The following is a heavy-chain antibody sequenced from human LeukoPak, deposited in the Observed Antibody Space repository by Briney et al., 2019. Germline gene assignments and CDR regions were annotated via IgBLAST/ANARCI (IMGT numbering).Heavy chain of an antibody. CDR1: GGSFSGYY. CDR3: ARGKAYYYYMDV. V-gene: IGHV4-34*01. CDR2: INHSGST. J-gene: IGHJ6*03. Sequence: SETLSLTCGVYGGSFSGYYWSWIRQPPGKGLEWIGEINHSGSTNYNPSLKSRVTISVDTSKNQFSLKLSSVTAADTAVYYCARGKAYYYYMDVWGKGTTVTVSS.